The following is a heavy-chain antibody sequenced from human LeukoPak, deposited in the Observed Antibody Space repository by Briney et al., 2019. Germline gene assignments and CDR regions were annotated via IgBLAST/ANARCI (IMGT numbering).Heavy chain of an antibody. CDR1: GGSISSSSYY. CDR3: ARLGRYSSSPY. CDR2: IYYSGST. V-gene: IGHV4-39*01. Sequence: SETLSLTCTVSGGSISSSSYYWGWIRQPPGKGLEWIGSIYYSGSTYYNPSLKSRVTISVDTSKNQFSLKLSSVTAADTAVYYCARLGRYSSSPYWGQGTLVTVSS. D-gene: IGHD6-13*01. J-gene: IGHJ4*02.